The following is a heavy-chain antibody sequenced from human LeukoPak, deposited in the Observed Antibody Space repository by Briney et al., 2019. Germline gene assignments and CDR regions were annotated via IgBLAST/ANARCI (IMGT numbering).Heavy chain of an antibody. CDR3: ARGFAYGDTGSIDY. J-gene: IGHJ4*02. CDR2: IYYSGST. D-gene: IGHD4-17*01. CDR1: GGSISSYY. V-gene: IGHV4-59*01. Sequence: PSETLSLTCTVSGGSISSYYWSWIRQPPGKELEWIGYIYYSGSTTYNPSLKSRVTISVDTSKNQFSLRLSSVTAADTAVYYCARGFAYGDTGSIDYWGQGTLVTVSS.